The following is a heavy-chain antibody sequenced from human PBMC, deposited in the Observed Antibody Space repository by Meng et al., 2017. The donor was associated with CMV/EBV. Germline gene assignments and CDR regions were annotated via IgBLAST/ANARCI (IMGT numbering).Heavy chain of an antibody. J-gene: IGHJ5*02. CDR2: ISGSGGST. CDR3: AKLSSSSLNP. V-gene: IGHV3-23*01. D-gene: IGHD6-6*01. Sequence: LSCAASGFTFSSYAMSWVRQAPGKGLEWVSSISGSGGSTYYADSVKGRFTISRDNSKNTLYLQMNSLRAEDTAVYYCAKLSSSSLNPWGQGTLVTVSS. CDR1: GFTFSSYA.